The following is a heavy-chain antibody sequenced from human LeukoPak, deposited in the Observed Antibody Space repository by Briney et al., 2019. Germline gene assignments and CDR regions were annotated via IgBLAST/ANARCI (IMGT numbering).Heavy chain of an antibody. J-gene: IGHJ4*02. CDR3: ARGPQGYGDY. Sequence: GGSLRLSCAASGFTFSGSAMHWVRQASGKGLEWVGRITSKANNYATAYAASVRGRFTISRDDSKNTAYLQMNSLRAEDTAVYYCARGPQGYGDYWGQGTLVTVSS. D-gene: IGHD5-12*01. CDR1: GFTFSGSA. CDR2: ITSKANNYAT. V-gene: IGHV3-73*01.